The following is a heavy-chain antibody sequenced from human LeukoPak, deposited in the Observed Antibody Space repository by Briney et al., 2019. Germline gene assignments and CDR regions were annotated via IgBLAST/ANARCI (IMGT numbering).Heavy chain of an antibody. V-gene: IGHV3-21*01. Sequence: PGGSLRLSCAASGFTFSSYSMNWVRQAPGKGLEWVSSISSSSYIYYADSVKGRFTISRDNAKNSLYLQMNSLRAEDTAVYYCAREGTFLGYCSSTSCPIDYWGQGTLVTVSS. CDR3: AREGTFLGYCSSTSCPIDY. CDR1: GFTFSSYS. D-gene: IGHD2-2*01. CDR2: ISSSSYI. J-gene: IGHJ4*02.